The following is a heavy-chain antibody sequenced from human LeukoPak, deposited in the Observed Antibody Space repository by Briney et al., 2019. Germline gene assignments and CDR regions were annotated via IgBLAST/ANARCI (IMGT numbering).Heavy chain of an antibody. J-gene: IGHJ6*02. V-gene: IGHV4-61*02. CDR1: GGSISSGSYY. CDR3: ARDARGYYGMDV. CDR2: IYTSGST. Sequence: SQTLSLTCTVSGGSISSGSYYWSWIRQPAGKGLEWIGRIYTSGSTNYNPSLKSRVTISVDTSKNQFSLKLSSVTAADTAVYYCARDARGYYGMDVWGQGTKVNGPS.